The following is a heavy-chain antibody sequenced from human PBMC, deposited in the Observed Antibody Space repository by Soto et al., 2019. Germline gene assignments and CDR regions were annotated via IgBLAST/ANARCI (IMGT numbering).Heavy chain of an antibody. D-gene: IGHD3-22*01. CDR2: IYYSGIT. CDR3: ARSNSGYYKWFDP. V-gene: IGHV4-39*01. J-gene: IGHJ5*02. Sequence: SETLSLTCTVSGDSISSSTYSWGWIRQPPGKGLEWIGNIYYSGITYYNPSLKSRVAISVDTSKNQFSLKLSSVSAADTAIYYCARSNSGYYKWFDPWGQGTQVTVSS. CDR1: GDSISSSTYS.